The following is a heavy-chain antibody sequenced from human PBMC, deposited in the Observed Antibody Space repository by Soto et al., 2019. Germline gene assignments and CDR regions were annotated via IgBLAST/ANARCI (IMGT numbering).Heavy chain of an antibody. V-gene: IGHV4-39*01. J-gene: IGHJ4*02. D-gene: IGHD3-9*01. Sequence: SETLSLTCTVSGGSISSSSYYWGWIRQPPGKGLEWIGSIYYSGSTYYNPSLKSRVTISVDTSKNQFSLKLSSVTAADTAVYYCARQGRSGDILTGYYIEGGDYWGQGTLVTVPQ. CDR3: ARQGRSGDILTGYYIEGGDY. CDR1: GGSISSSSYY. CDR2: IYYSGST.